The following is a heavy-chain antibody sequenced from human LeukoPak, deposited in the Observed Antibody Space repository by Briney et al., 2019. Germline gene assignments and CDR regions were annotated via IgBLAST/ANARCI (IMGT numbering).Heavy chain of an antibody. CDR1: GFTFSGYG. CDR3: AKVLVGAVDTGAFDI. D-gene: IGHD5-18*01. CDR2: ISGSGGST. Sequence: GGTLRLSCAASGFTFSGYGMSWVRQAPGKGLEWVSAISGSGGSTYYADSVKGRFTISRDNSKNTLYLQMNSLRAEDTAVYYCAKVLVGAVDTGAFDIWGQGTMVTVSS. J-gene: IGHJ3*02. V-gene: IGHV3-23*01.